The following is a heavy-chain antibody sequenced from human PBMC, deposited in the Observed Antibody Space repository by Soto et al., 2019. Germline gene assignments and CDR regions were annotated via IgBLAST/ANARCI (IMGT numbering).Heavy chain of an antibody. D-gene: IGHD3-10*01. Sequence: SVKISCKASGGTFSSYAISWVREAPGQGLEWMGGIIPIFGTTNYAEKFRGRVSITADESTSTAYVELSSLRSEDTAAYYCAGSFKYGSGTFDAFDIWCQGTTVTVS. CDR3: AGSFKYGSGTFDAFDI. CDR2: IIPIFGTT. V-gene: IGHV1-69*13. CDR1: GGTFSSYA. J-gene: IGHJ3*02.